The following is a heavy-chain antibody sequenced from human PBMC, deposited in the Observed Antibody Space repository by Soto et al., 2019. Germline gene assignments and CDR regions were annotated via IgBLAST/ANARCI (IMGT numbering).Heavy chain of an antibody. Sequence: SETLSLTCAVSGGSISSSNWWSWVRQPPGKGLEWIGEIYHSGSTNYNPSLKSRVTISVDKSKNQFSLKLSSVTAADTAVYYCASRQIAQLRPRGYYYGMDVWGQGTTVTVSS. J-gene: IGHJ6*02. CDR1: GGSISSSNW. D-gene: IGHD1-26*01. V-gene: IGHV4-4*02. CDR3: ASRQIAQLRPRGYYYGMDV. CDR2: IYHSGST.